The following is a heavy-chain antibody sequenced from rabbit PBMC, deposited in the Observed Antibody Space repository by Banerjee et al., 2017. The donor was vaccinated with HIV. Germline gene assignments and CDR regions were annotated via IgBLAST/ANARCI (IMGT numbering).Heavy chain of an antibody. Sequence: QQQLEESGGGLVKPGGTLTLTCKASGFDFSSYYYMCWVRQAPGKGPEWIACIYNGDGSTYYASWVNGRFTISKTSSTTVTLQMTSLTAADTATYFCAREISSYLDYFNLWGPGTLVTVS. V-gene: IGHV1S45*01. CDR2: IYNGDGST. CDR1: GFDFSSYYY. J-gene: IGHJ4*01. CDR3: AREISSYLDYFNL. D-gene: IGHD8-1*01.